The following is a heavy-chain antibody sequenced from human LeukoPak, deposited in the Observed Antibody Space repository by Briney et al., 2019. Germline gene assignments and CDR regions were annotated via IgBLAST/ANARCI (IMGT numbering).Heavy chain of an antibody. Sequence: ASVKVSCKASGYTFTSYYMHWVRQAPGQGLKWMGIINPSGGSTSYAQKFQGRVTMTRDTSTSTVYMELSSLRSEDTAVYYCARDRGPYCTNGVCYPPNNWFDPWGQGTLVTVSS. D-gene: IGHD2-8*01. J-gene: IGHJ5*02. CDR2: INPSGGST. V-gene: IGHV1-46*01. CDR1: GYTFTSYY. CDR3: ARDRGPYCTNGVCYPPNNWFDP.